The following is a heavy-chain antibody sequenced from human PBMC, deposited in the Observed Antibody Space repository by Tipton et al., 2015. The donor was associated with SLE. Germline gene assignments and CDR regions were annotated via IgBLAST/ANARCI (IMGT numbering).Heavy chain of an antibody. CDR2: IYSGGST. D-gene: IGHD3-10*01. J-gene: IGHJ4*02. V-gene: IGHV3-23*03. CDR1: GFTFSNYA. Sequence: GSLRLSCTVSGFTFSNYAMSWVRQAPGKGLEWVSVIYSGGSTYSAHSVQGRFSISRDNFRNTLFLQMNSLRTDGSAVYYCAKGYSSGTSGEVDYWGQGTQVTVSA. CDR3: AKGYSSGTSGEVDY.